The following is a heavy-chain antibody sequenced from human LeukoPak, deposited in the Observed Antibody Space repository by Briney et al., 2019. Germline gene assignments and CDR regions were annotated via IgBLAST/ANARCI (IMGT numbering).Heavy chain of an antibody. CDR1: GASTASHY. J-gene: IGHJ4*02. CDR3: ATIKRGSTYGYFDF. Sequence: PSETLSLTCTVSGASTASHYWTWLRQPPGKELEGIAYMFDTVSTKSNPSLKSRLTLSVDTSKKQLSLRLSSVTAADTAVYYCATIKRGSTYGYFDFWGQGIKVTVSS. V-gene: IGHV4-59*11. CDR2: MFDTVST. D-gene: IGHD5-18*01.